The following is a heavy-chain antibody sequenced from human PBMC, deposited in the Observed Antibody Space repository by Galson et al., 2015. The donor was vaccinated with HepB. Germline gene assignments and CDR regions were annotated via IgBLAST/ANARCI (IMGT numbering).Heavy chain of an antibody. D-gene: IGHD2-2*01. CDR2: IWYDRSNK. V-gene: IGHV3-33*01. J-gene: IGHJ3*02. CDR1: GFTFSSYG. CDR3: ARDSRDIVVVPAADAFDI. Sequence: SLRLSCAASGFTFSSYGMHWVRQAPGKGLEWVAVIWYDRSNKYYADSVKGRFTISRDNSKNTLYLQMNSLRAEDTAVYYCARDSRDIVVVPAADAFDIWGQGTMVTVSS.